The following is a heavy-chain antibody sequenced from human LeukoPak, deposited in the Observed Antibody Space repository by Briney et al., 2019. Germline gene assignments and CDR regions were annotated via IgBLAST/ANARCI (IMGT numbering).Heavy chain of an antibody. V-gene: IGHV4-38-2*01. D-gene: IGHD2-8*02. CDR2: IYHSGST. CDR1: GPSISSGSY. CDR3: ARHPGPDY. J-gene: IGHJ4*02. Sequence: PSETLSLTCAVSGPSISSGSYWGWIRQPPGKGREWIGSIYHSGSTYYNPSLKSRVTISVDTSKNQFSLKLNSVTAADTAVYYCARHPGPDYWGQGTLVTVSS.